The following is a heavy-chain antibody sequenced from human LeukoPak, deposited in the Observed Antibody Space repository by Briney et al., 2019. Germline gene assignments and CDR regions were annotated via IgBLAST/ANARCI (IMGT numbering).Heavy chain of an antibody. D-gene: IGHD6-13*01. V-gene: IGHV3-7*01. CDR2: IKQDGSEK. J-gene: IGHJ3*02. CDR1: GFTFSSYW. Sequence: GGSLRLSCAASGFTFSSYWMSWVRQAPGKGLEWVANIKQDGSEKYYVDSVKGRFTISRDYAKNSLYLQMNSLRAEDTAVYYCASIDSSRWYDAFDIWGQGTMVTVSS. CDR3: ASIDSSRWYDAFDI.